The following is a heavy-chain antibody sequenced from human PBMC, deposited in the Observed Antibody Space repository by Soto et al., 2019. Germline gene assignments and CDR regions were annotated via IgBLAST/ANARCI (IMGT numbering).Heavy chain of an antibody. V-gene: IGHV3-21*01. Sequence: ESGGGLVKPGGSLTLSCAASVFAFRSYNMNWVRQAPGKGLEWVASISSGSSNIYYADSVKGRFTISRDNAKNSLFLQMDSLRAEDSAVYYCASATVVAATFDFWGQGTLVTVSS. CDR3: ASATVVAATFDF. CDR1: VFAFRSYN. J-gene: IGHJ4*02. D-gene: IGHD2-15*01. CDR2: ISSGSSNI.